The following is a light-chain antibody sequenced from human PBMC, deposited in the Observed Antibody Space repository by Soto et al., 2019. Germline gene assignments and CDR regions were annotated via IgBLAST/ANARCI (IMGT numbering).Light chain of an antibody. J-gene: IGLJ1*01. CDR3: LTWDSSLSAHV. CDR2: ETN. V-gene: IGLV1-51*02. Sequence: QSVLTQPPSVSAAPGQKVTISCSGSNANIGQNYVSWYQQLPGTAPKVFIYETNIRPSEIPDRFSGSKSGTSATLGITGLQTGDEADYYCLTWDSSLSAHVFGTGTKVTVL. CDR1: NANIGQNY.